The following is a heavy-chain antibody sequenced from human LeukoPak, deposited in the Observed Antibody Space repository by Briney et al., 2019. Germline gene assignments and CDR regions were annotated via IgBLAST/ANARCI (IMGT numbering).Heavy chain of an antibody. CDR2: IIPIFGTA. CDR1: GGTFSSYA. Sequence: SVKVSCKASGGTFSSYAISWVRQAPGQGLEWMGGIIPIFGTANYAQKFQGRVTITADESTSTAYMELSSLRSEDTAVYYFARMYCSSTSCYAGYFDYWGQGTRVTVSS. V-gene: IGHV1-69*13. CDR3: ARMYCSSTSCYAGYFDY. J-gene: IGHJ4*02. D-gene: IGHD2-2*01.